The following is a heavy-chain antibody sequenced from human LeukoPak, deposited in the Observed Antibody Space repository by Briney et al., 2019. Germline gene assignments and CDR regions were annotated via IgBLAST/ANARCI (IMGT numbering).Heavy chain of an antibody. D-gene: IGHD2-2*01. Sequence: SETLSLTCAVYGGSFSGYYWSWIRQPPGKGLEWIGEINHSGSTNYNPSLKSRVTISVDTSKNQFSLKLSSVTAADTAVYYCAREDIVVVPAAINYMDVWGKGTTVTVSS. CDR3: AREDIVVVPAAINYMDV. CDR2: INHSGST. V-gene: IGHV4-34*01. J-gene: IGHJ6*03. CDR1: GGSFSGYY.